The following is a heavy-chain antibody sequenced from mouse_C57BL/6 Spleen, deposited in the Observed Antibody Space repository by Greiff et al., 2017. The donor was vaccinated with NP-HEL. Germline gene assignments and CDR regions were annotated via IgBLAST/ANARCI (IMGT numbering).Heavy chain of an antibody. CDR2: IRNKANNHAT. J-gene: IGHJ3*01. V-gene: IGHV6-6*01. Sequence: DVMLVESGGGLVQPGGSMKLSCAASGFTFSDAWMDWVRQSPEKGLEWVAEIRNKANNHATYYAESVKGRFTISRDDSKSSVYLQMISLRAEDTGIYYCTRGHYYGSSDWFAYWGQGTLVTVSA. CDR1: GFTFSDAW. D-gene: IGHD1-1*01. CDR3: TRGHYYGSSDWFAY.